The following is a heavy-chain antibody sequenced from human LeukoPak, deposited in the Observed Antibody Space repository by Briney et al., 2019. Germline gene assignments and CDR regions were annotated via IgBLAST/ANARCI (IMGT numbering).Heavy chain of an antibody. CDR3: AKGWGLEWLRNYYYMDV. CDR1: GFTFSSYT. V-gene: IGHV3-23*01. D-gene: IGHD3-3*01. Sequence: GGSLRLSCAASGFTFSSYTMSWVRQAPGKGLEWVSAISGSGGSTYYADSVKGRFTISRDNSKNTLYLQMNSLRAEDTAVYYCAKGWGLEWLRNYYYMDVWGKGTTVTVSS. J-gene: IGHJ6*03. CDR2: ISGSGGST.